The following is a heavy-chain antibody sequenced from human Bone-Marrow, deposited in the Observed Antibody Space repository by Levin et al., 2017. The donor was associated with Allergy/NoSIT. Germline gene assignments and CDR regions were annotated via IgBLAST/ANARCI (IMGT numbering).Heavy chain of an antibody. CDR2: ISYDGSNK. CDR3: ARDGSWSSVDY. CDR1: GFTFSSYA. D-gene: IGHD1-26*01. J-gene: IGHJ4*02. Sequence: GGSLRLSCAASGFTFSSYAMHWVRQAPGKGLEWVAVISYDGSNKYYADSVKGRFTISRDNSKNTLYLQMNSLRAEDTAVYYCARDGSWSSVDYWGQGTLVTVSS. V-gene: IGHV3-30-3*01.